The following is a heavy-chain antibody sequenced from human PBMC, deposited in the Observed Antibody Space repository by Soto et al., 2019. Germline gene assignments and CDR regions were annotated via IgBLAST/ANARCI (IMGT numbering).Heavy chain of an antibody. Sequence: PGGSLRLSCAASGFTFSSYGMHWVRQAPGKGLEWVAVIWYDGSNKYYADSVKGRFTISRDNSKNTLYLQMNSLRAEDTAVYYCARDRPASLTRHYYDSSGLDPDAFDIWGQGTMVTVSS. CDR1: GFTFSSYG. CDR3: ARDRPASLTRHYYDSSGLDPDAFDI. V-gene: IGHV3-33*01. D-gene: IGHD3-22*01. CDR2: IWYDGSNK. J-gene: IGHJ3*02.